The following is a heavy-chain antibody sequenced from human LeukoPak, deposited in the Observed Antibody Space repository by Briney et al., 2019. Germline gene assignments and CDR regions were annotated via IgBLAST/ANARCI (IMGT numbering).Heavy chain of an antibody. CDR3: VRDRYYYDSSGYYDAFDT. CDR1: GFTVNNDY. Sequence: GGSLRLSCAASGFTVNNDYMAWVRQAPGKGLEWVSVIHSDGSTFYADSVKGRFSISRDSSKNTLYLQLTSLRAEDTALYYCVRDRYYYDSSGYYDAFDTWGQGTMVSVSS. J-gene: IGHJ3*02. D-gene: IGHD3-22*01. CDR2: IHSDGST. V-gene: IGHV3-53*01.